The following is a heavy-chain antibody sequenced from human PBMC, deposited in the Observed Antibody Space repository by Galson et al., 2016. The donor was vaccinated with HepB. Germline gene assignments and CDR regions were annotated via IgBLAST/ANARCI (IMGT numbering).Heavy chain of an antibody. CDR3: AKGAAGGTYSALDY. D-gene: IGHD1-26*01. Sequence: SLRLSCAASGFTFGSYAMTWIRQAPGKGLEWVSSISSSGGTPYYTDSGKGRFTVSRDGSESTLYVHMNRLRVEDTAVYYCAKGAAGGTYSALDYWGRGVLVTVSP. J-gene: IGHJ4*02. V-gene: IGHV3-23*01. CDR2: ISSSGGTP. CDR1: GFTFGSYA.